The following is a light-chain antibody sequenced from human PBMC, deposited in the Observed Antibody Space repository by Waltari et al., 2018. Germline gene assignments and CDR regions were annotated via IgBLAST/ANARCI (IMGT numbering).Light chain of an antibody. CDR2: DKN. Sequence: SSELTQDPAVSVAMGQTVRLTCQGDSLRSYYASWYQQRPGQAPILVMYDKNNRPSGVPDRFSGSSSHNTASLTITGAQAEDEASYYCHSRDASGVGGSFGGGTKLTVL. J-gene: IGLJ2*01. CDR1: SLRSYY. CDR3: HSRDASGVGGS. V-gene: IGLV3-19*01.